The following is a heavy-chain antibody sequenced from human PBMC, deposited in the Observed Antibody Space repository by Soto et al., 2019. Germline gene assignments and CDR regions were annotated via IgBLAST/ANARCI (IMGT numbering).Heavy chain of an antibody. CDR3: ANFFLVFGSGSRGPFDY. V-gene: IGHV3-30*18. J-gene: IGHJ4*02. CDR1: GFTFSSYG. CDR2: ISYDGSNK. D-gene: IGHD3-3*01. Sequence: PGGSLRLSCAASGFTFSSYGMHWVRQAPGKGLEWVAVISYDGSNKYYADSVKGRFTISRDNSKNTLYLQMNSLRAEDTAVYYCANFFLVFGSGSRGPFDYGGRGTLVTVPS.